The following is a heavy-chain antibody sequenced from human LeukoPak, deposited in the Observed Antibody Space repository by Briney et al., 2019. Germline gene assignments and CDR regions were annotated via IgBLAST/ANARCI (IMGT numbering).Heavy chain of an antibody. V-gene: IGHV3-9*01. CDR2: ISWNSGSI. CDR3: AKDIEYSGSDPSFDY. J-gene: IGHJ4*02. Sequence: GGSLRLSCAASGFTFDDYAMHWVRQAPGKGLEWVSGISWNSGSIGYADSVKGRFTISRDNAKNSLYLQMNSLRAEDTALYYCAKDIEYSGSDPSFDYWGQGTLVTVSS. CDR1: GFTFDDYA. D-gene: IGHD6-6*01.